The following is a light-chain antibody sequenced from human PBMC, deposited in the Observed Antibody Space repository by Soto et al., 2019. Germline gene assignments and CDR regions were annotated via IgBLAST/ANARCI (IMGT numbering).Light chain of an antibody. Sequence: ENVLTQSPATLSLSPGERATLSCGASQSISSNSLAWYQQKPGLAPRLLIYDASSRATGIPDRFSGSGSGTDFTLTISRLEPEDFVVYYCQQYGSPLTFGGGSEVEIK. J-gene: IGKJ4*01. CDR3: QQYGSPLT. CDR1: QSISSNS. V-gene: IGKV3D-20*01. CDR2: DAS.